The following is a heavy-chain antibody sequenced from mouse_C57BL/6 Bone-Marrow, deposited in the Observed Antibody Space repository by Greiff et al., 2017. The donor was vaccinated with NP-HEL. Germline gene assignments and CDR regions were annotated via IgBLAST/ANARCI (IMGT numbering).Heavy chain of an antibody. V-gene: IGHV5-9-1*02. Sequence: EVTLMESGEGLVKPGGSLKLSRAASGFTFSSYAMSWVRQTPETRLEWVAYICSGGDYYYFADTVQGRFTISRDNASNTLYQQRSSLKSEDTAMYYCTEGDYGRYAMDYWGQGTSVTVSS. CDR2: ICSGGDYY. CDR3: TEGDYGRYAMDY. CDR1: GFTFSSYA. J-gene: IGHJ4*01. D-gene: IGHD1-1*01.